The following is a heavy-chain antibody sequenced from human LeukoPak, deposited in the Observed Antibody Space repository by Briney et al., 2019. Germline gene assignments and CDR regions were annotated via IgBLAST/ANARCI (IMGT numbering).Heavy chain of an antibody. CDR2: IYYSGST. CDR3: ARLRRGYDSSGYLFDY. D-gene: IGHD3-22*01. Sequence: SQTLSLTCTVSGGSISSGGYYWSWIRQHPGKGLEWIGYIYYSGSTYYNPSLKSRATISVDTSKNQFSLKLSSVTAADTAVYYCARLRRGYDSSGYLFDYWGQGTLVTVSS. V-gene: IGHV4-31*03. J-gene: IGHJ4*02. CDR1: GGSISSGGYY.